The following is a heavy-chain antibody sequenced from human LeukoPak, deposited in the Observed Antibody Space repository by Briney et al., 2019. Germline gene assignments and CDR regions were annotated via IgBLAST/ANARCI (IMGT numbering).Heavy chain of an antibody. CDR1: GYTFTSYD. V-gene: IGHV1-8*03. J-gene: IGHJ4*02. Sequence: GASVKVSCKASGYTFTSYDINWVRQATGQGLEWMGWMNPNSGNTGYAQKFQGRVTITRNTSISTAYMELSSLRSDDTAVYYCVAAIAAVGPYYFDYWGQGTLVTVSS. D-gene: IGHD6-13*01. CDR2: MNPNSGNT. CDR3: VAAIAAVGPYYFDY.